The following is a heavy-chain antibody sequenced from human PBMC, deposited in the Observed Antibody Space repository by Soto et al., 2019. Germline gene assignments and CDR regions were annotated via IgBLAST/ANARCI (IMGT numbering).Heavy chain of an antibody. Sequence: PGGSLRLSCAASGFTFSSYAMSWVRQAPGKGLEWVSAISGSGGSTYYADSVKGRFTISRDNSKNTLYLQMNSLRAEDTAVYYCAKIHPDYYDFWSGYQYYFDYWGQGTLVTVSS. D-gene: IGHD3-3*01. CDR1: GFTFSSYA. V-gene: IGHV3-23*01. CDR2: ISGSGGST. CDR3: AKIHPDYYDFWSGYQYYFDY. J-gene: IGHJ4*02.